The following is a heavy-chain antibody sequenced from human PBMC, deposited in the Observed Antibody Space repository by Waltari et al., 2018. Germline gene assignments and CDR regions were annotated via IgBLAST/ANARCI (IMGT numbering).Heavy chain of an antibody. J-gene: IGHJ4*02. Sequence: EVQLVESGGGLVMPGGSLRLSCAASGFTFRNTWMSWVRQAQGKGLEWVGRSKSRSAGGTTDYTSPVKGRFTISRDDSQNTLHLQMNSLKTEDTAVYYCTTDRFDWGQGILVTVSS. D-gene: IGHD3-16*01. CDR2: SKSRSAGGTT. V-gene: IGHV3-15*01. CDR3: TTDRFD. CDR1: GFTFRNTW.